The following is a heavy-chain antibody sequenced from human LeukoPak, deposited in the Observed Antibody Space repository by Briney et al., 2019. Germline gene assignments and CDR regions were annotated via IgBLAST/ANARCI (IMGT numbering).Heavy chain of an antibody. J-gene: IGHJ5*02. CDR2: MNPNSGNT. V-gene: IGHV1-8*01. CDR3: ALSIAARPYWFDP. Sequence: GSSVKVSRKASGYTFTSYDINWVGQATGQGLEWMGWMNPNSGNTGYAQKFQGRVTMTRNTSISTAYMELSSLRSEDTAVYYCALSIAARPYWFDPWGQGTLVTVSS. CDR1: GYTFTSYD. D-gene: IGHD6-6*01.